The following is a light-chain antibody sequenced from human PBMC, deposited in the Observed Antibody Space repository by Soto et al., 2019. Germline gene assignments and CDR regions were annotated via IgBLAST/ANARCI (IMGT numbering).Light chain of an antibody. CDR1: QSISSY. CDR2: AAS. V-gene: IGKV1-39*01. CDR3: QQSYTTPYT. Sequence: DIQMTQSPSSLSASVGVSVTITCRASQSISSYLNWYQQKPGKAPKLLIYAASSLQTGVPSRFSGSGSGTDFTLTISSLQPEDFAIYYCQQSYTTPYTFGQGTKLEIK. J-gene: IGKJ2*01.